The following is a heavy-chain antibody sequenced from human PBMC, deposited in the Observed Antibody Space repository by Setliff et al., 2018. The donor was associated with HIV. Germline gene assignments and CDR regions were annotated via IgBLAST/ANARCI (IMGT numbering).Heavy chain of an antibody. V-gene: IGHV4-59*01. D-gene: IGHD6-13*01. J-gene: IGHJ6*03. Sequence: SETLSLTCTVSGGSISSYYWSWIRQPPGKGLEWIGYIYYSGSTNYNPSLKSRVTISVDTSKNQFSLKLSSVIAADTAVYYCVRVSCSSWYSIPRNYYYSMDVWGEGTTVTVSS. CDR3: VRVSCSSWYSIPRNYYYSMDV. CDR1: GGSISSYY. CDR2: IYYSGST.